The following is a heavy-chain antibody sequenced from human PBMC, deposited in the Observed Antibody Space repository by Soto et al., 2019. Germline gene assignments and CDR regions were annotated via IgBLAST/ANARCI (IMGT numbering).Heavy chain of an antibody. J-gene: IGHJ4*02. CDR1: GDSVSSNIAA. CDR2: TYYRSKWYT. Sequence: SQTLSLTCVISGDSVSSNIAARDWIRQSPSRGLEWLGRTYYRSKWYTDYAVSVRSRITINPDTSENQFTLQLISMTPEDTAVYYCARHLGGPRDCWGQGTRVTVSS. CDR3: ARHLGGPRDC. V-gene: IGHV6-1*01. D-gene: IGHD3-16*01.